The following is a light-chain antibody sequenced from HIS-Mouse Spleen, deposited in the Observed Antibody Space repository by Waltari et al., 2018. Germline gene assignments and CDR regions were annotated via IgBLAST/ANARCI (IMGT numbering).Light chain of an antibody. V-gene: IGLV2-14*01. J-gene: IGLJ2*01. CDR1: SSDVGGYNY. CDR3: SSYTSSSPYVV. CDR2: EVS. Sequence: QSALTQPASVSGSPGQSITISCTGTSSDVGGYNYFPRYQQHPGKAPKLMIYEVSNRPSGVSNRFSGSKSGNTASLTISGLQAEDEADYYCSSYTSSSPYVVFGGGTKLTVL.